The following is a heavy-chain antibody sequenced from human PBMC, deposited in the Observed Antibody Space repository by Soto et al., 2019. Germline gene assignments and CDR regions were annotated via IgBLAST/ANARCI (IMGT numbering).Heavy chain of an antibody. D-gene: IGHD5-18*01. CDR1: GFSFSTYA. J-gene: IGHJ4*02. CDR2: VSYDGGTR. Sequence: QVQLVESGGGVVQPGRSLRLSCAASGFSFSTYAMQWVRQAPGKGLEWVAVVSYDGGTRFYADSVKGRFTISRDNSKNTLYLVINSLTIEDTAVYYCAREEYNYDLGALDFWGRGALVTVSS. CDR3: AREEYNYDLGALDF. V-gene: IGHV3-30-3*01.